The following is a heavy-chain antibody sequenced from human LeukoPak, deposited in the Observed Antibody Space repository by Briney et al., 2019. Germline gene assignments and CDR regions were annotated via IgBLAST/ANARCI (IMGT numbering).Heavy chain of an antibody. CDR2: ISSSSSTI. V-gene: IGHV3-48*01. J-gene: IGHJ4*02. CDR1: GFTFSSYS. D-gene: IGHD3-10*01. CDR3: ARYYYGSADY. Sequence: GGSLRLSCAASGFTFSSYSMNWVRQAPGKGLEWVSYISSSSSTIHYADSVKGRFTISRDNAKNSLYLQMNSLRAEDTAVYYCARYYYGSADYWGQGTLVTVSS.